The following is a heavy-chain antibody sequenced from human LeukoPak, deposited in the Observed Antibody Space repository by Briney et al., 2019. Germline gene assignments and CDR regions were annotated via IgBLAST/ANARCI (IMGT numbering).Heavy chain of an antibody. CDR3: ARPYYDSSGYYSLDAFDI. Sequence: ASVKVSCKASGGTFSSYGISWVRQAPGQGLEWMGGIIPIFGTANYAQKFQGRVTITADESTSTAYMELSSLRSEDTAVYYCARPYYDSSGYYSLDAFDIWGQGTMVTVSS. CDR2: IIPIFGTA. V-gene: IGHV1-69*13. CDR1: GGTFSSYG. D-gene: IGHD3-22*01. J-gene: IGHJ3*02.